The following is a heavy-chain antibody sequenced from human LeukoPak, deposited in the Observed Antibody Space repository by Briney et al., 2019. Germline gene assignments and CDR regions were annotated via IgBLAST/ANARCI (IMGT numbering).Heavy chain of an antibody. V-gene: IGHV4-59*08. CDR3: ARQRFGELSHFDY. CDR1: GGSISSYY. D-gene: IGHD3-10*01. Sequence: PSETLSLTCTVSGGSISSYYWSWIRQPPGKGLEWIGYIYYSGSTNYNPSLKSRVTMSVDTSKDQFSLRVRSVAAADTAVYYCARQRFGELSHFDYWGQGTLVTVSS. J-gene: IGHJ4*02. CDR2: IYYSGST.